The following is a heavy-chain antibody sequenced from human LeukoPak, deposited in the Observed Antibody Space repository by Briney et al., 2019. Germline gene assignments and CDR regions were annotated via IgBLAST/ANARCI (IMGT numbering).Heavy chain of an antibody. J-gene: IGHJ1*01. Sequence: GGSLRLSCAASGFNFRSNSMNWVRQAPGKGLEWISYIYSGSSRLYHADSVKGRFTISRDDANNSLFLQMNSLRAEDTAVYYCARDGHLKDSYYDGRDHVFLLDWGQGTLVTVSS. CDR2: IYSGSSRL. CDR1: GFNFRSNS. CDR3: ARDGHLKDSYYDGRDHVFLLD. D-gene: IGHD3-16*01. V-gene: IGHV3-48*01.